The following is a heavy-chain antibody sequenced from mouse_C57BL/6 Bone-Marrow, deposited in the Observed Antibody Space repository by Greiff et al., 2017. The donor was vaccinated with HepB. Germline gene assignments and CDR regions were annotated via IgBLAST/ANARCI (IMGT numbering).Heavy chain of an antibody. CDR3: ARENYYGNRGNY. Sequence: DVKLVESGGGLVKPGGSLKLSCAASGFTFSSYAMSWVRQTPEKRLEWVATISDGGSYTYYPDNVKGRFTISRDNAKNNLYLQMSHLKSEDTAMYYCARENYYGNRGNYWGQGTTLTVSS. V-gene: IGHV5-4*01. J-gene: IGHJ2*01. CDR2: ISDGGSYT. D-gene: IGHD1-1*01. CDR1: GFTFSSYA.